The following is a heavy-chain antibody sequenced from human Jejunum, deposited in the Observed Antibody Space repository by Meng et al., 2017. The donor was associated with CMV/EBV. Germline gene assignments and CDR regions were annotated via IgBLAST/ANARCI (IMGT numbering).Heavy chain of an antibody. J-gene: IGHJ5*02. D-gene: IGHD3-10*02. Sequence: ADSITNNLSYWNWIRQTPGRGLEWIGYIYDSGATHYTPSLKGRVTMSVDTSKNQFSLNLKSVTAADTAIYYCVGNYDVHLNWFDPWGRGTLVTVSS. CDR1: ADSITNNLSY. V-gene: IGHV4-30-4*08. CDR3: VGNYDVHLNWFDP. CDR2: IYDSGAT.